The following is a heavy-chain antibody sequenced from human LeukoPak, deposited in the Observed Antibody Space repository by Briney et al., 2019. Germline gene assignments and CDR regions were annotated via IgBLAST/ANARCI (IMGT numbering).Heavy chain of an antibody. CDR1: GFTFSSYS. CDR3: AKDGSIAVAGTVDY. V-gene: IGHV3-23*01. D-gene: IGHD6-19*01. CDR2: ISGSGGST. J-gene: IGHJ4*02. Sequence: GGSLRLSCAASGFTFSSYSMNWVRQAPGKGLEWVSAISGSGGSTYYADSVKGRFTISRDNSKNTLYLQMNSLRAEDTAVYYCAKDGSIAVAGTVDYWGQGTLVTVSS.